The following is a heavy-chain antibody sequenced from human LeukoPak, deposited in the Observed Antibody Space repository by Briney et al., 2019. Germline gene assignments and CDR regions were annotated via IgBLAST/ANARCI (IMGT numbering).Heavy chain of an antibody. CDR3: ARSTVAATVAFDI. Sequence: GGSLRLPCAASGFTFSSYTMNWVRQAPGKGLEWVSSISSSSSYIYYADSVKGRFTISRDNAKNSLYLQMNSLGAEDTAVYYCARSTVAATVAFDIWGQGTMVTVSS. V-gene: IGHV3-21*01. CDR1: GFTFSSYT. J-gene: IGHJ3*02. CDR2: ISSSSSYI. D-gene: IGHD6-19*01.